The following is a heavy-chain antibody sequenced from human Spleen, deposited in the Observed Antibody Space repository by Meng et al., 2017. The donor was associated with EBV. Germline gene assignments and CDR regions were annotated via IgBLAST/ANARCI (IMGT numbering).Heavy chain of an antibody. J-gene: IGHJ4*02. D-gene: IGHD2-21*02. CDR1: GFTFSSYA. Sequence: EVQLLESGGGLVQPGGSLRISCAASGFTFSSYAMTWVRQAPGKGLEWVSTINIGGGSTYYADSVKGRFTISRDNSKNTLYLQMNSLRAEDTAVYYCARAGGLTYCGGDCSSEFDYWGQGTLVTVSS. CDR2: INIGGGST. CDR3: ARAGGLTYCGGDCSSEFDY. V-gene: IGHV3-23*01.